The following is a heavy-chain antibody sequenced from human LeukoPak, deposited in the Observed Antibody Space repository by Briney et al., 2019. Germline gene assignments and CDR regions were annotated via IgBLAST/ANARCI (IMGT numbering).Heavy chain of an antibody. J-gene: IGHJ4*02. CDR3: ARSRSYGYRDVDY. CDR2: INHSGST. Sequence: SETLSLTCAVYGGSFSGYYWSWIRQPPGKGLEWIGEINHSGSTNYNPSLKSRVTISVDTSKNQFFLKLSSVTAADTAVYYCARSRSYGYRDVDYWGQGTLVTVSS. D-gene: IGHD5-18*01. CDR1: GGSFSGYY. V-gene: IGHV4-34*01.